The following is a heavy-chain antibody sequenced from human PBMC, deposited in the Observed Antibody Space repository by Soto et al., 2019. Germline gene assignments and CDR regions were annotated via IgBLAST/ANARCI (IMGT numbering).Heavy chain of an antibody. Sequence: GASVKVSCKASGGTFSSYAISWVRQAPGQGLEWMGGINPNSGNIGYAQRFQGRVTMTRDTAIRTAYMEVSSLRSDDTAVYYCARGRASGSYYLLDYWGQGTLVTVSS. CDR1: GGTFSSYA. J-gene: IGHJ4*02. CDR2: INPNSGNI. D-gene: IGHD3-10*01. V-gene: IGHV1-8*02. CDR3: ARGRASGSYYLLDY.